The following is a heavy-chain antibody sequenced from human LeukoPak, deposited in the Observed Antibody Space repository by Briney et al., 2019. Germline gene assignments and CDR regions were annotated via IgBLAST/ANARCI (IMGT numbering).Heavy chain of an antibody. J-gene: IGHJ4*02. D-gene: IGHD6-13*01. CDR3: AKDSYRAAAGTPGY. V-gene: IGHV3-23*01. Sequence: PGGSLRLSCAASGFTFSSYSMNWVRQAPGKGLEWASAISGSGGSTYYADSVKGRFTISRDNSKNTLYLQMNSLRAEDTAVYYCAKDSYRAAAGTPGYWGQGTLVTVSS. CDR2: ISGSGGST. CDR1: GFTFSSYS.